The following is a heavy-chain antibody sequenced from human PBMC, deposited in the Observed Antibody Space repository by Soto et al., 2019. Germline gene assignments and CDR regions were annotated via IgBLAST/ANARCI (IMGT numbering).Heavy chain of an antibody. J-gene: IGHJ6*02. Sequence: ASVKVSCKASGGTFNSYAIDWVRQAPGQGLEWMGGIIPIFGTTNYAQKLQGRVKLTADESTRTAYMELSTLRSEDTAVYYCARGTVTGSEYNYYYYGMDVWGQGTTVTVSS. D-gene: IGHD1-1*01. V-gene: IGHV1-69*13. CDR2: IIPIFGTT. CDR3: ARGTVTGSEYNYYYYGMDV. CDR1: GGTFNSYA.